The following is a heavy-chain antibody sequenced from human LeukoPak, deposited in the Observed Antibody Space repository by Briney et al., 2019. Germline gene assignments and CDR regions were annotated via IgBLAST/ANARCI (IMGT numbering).Heavy chain of an antibody. D-gene: IGHD4-17*01. CDR3: ARVTGGDPAYGMDV. CDR1: GYTFTGYY. J-gene: IGHJ6*02. V-gene: IGHV1-2*02. Sequence: ASVKVSCKASGYTFTGYYMHWVRQAPGQGLGWMGWINPNSGGTNYAQKFQGRVTMTRDTSISTAYMELSRLRSDDTPVYYCARVTGGDPAYGMDVWGQGTTVTVSS. CDR2: INPNSGGT.